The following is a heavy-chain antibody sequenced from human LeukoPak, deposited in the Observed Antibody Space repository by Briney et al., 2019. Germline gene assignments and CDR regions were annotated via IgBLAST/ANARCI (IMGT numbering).Heavy chain of an antibody. V-gene: IGHV3-30*02. CDR2: IRYDGSNK. D-gene: IGHD6-19*01. CDR3: ARDWSSSGWSQYFQH. J-gene: IGHJ1*01. CDR1: GFTFSSYG. Sequence: SGGSLRLSCAASGFTFSSYGMHWVRQAPGKGLEWVAFIRYDGSNKYYADSVKGRFTISRDNAKNSLYLQMNSLRAEDTAVYYCARDWSSSGWSQYFQHWGQGTLVTVSS.